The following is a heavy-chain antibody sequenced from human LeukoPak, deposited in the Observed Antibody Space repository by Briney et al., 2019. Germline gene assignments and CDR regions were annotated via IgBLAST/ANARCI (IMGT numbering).Heavy chain of an antibody. J-gene: IGHJ3*02. CDR1: GGTFSSYA. CDR3: ARVLGGGSYRGGAFDI. V-gene: IGHV1-69*05. Sequence: SVKVSCKASGGTFSSYAISWVRQAPGQGLEWMGGIIPIFGTANYAQKFQGRVTITTDESTSTAYMELSSLRSEDTAVYYCARVLGGGSYRGGAFDIWGQGTMVTVSS. D-gene: IGHD1-26*01. CDR2: IIPIFGTA.